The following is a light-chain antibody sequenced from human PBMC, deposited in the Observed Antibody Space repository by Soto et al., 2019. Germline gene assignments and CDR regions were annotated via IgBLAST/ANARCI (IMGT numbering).Light chain of an antibody. CDR2: EVR. J-gene: IGLJ3*02. CDR3: SSYTTTSSLL. Sequence: QSALTQPASVSGSLGQSITISCTGSNRDIGAYNLVSWYQQYSDTAPKLIIYEVRNRPSGVSYRFTGSRSGNTASLTISALQAVDESTFYCSSYTTTSSLLFGVGTKLTVL. V-gene: IGLV2-14*01. CDR1: NRDIGAYNL.